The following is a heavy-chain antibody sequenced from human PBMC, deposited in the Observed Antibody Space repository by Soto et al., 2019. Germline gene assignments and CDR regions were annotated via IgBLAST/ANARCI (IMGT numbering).Heavy chain of an antibody. V-gene: IGHV3-33*01. CDR2: IWYDGSNK. J-gene: IGHJ4*02. CDR3: ARDGDDYVWGTHDY. Sequence: PGGSLRLSCAASVFTFSSYGMRWVRQAPGKGLEWVAVIWYDGSNKYYADSVKGRFTISRDNSKNTLYLQMDSLRAEDTAVYYCARDGDDYVWGTHDYWGQGTLVTVSS. CDR1: VFTFSSYG. D-gene: IGHD3-16*01.